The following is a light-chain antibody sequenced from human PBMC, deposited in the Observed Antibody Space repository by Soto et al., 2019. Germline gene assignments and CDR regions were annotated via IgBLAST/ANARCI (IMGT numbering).Light chain of an antibody. CDR3: CSYAGSDTWV. CDR2: EGN. Sequence: QSVLTQPASVSGSPGQSITISCAGSISDVGSSNLVSWYQQHPGKVPKLIIYEGNRRPSGVSNRFSGSKSGNTASLTISGLQAEDEADYYCCSYAGSDTWVFGGGTKLTVL. J-gene: IGLJ3*02. V-gene: IGLV2-23*01. CDR1: ISDVGSSNL.